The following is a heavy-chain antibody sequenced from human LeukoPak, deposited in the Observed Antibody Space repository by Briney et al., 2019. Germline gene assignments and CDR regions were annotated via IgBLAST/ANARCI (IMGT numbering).Heavy chain of an antibody. Sequence: GGSLRLSCAASGFTFSSYSMNWVRQAPGKGLAWVAFIRYDGGNEFYADSVKGRFTISRDNSKNTLYLQMNSLRAEDTAVYCCAKEYYYGSGSYLDYRGQGTLVTVSS. CDR2: IRYDGGNE. J-gene: IGHJ4*02. V-gene: IGHV3-30*02. D-gene: IGHD3-10*01. CDR1: GFTFSSYS. CDR3: AKEYYYGSGSYLDY.